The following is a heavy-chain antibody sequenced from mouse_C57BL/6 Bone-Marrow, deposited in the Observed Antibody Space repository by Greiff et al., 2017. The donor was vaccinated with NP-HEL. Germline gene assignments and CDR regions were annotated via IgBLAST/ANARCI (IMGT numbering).Heavy chain of an antibody. CDR2: ISSGGSYT. J-gene: IGHJ2*01. Sequence: EVKLMESGGDLVKPGGSLKLSCAASGFTFSSYGMSWVRQTPDKRLEWVATISSGGSYTYYPDSVKGRFTISRDNAKNTLYLQMSSLKSEDTAMYYCARHGYYGYWGQGTTLTVSS. CDR3: ARHGYYGY. CDR1: GFTFSSYG. D-gene: IGHD1-1*01. V-gene: IGHV5-6*01.